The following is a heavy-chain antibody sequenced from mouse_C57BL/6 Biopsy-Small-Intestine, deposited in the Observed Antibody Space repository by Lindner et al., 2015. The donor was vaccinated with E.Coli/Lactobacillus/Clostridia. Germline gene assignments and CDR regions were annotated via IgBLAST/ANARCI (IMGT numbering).Heavy chain of an antibody. J-gene: IGHJ1*03. Sequence: VQLQESGPELVKPGASVKLSCKASGYAFSSSWMNWVKQRPGKGLEWIGRIYPGDGDTNYSGKFKGKATLTADKSFSTAYMQLSSLTSEDSAVYFCARSGYQRYFDVWGTGTTVIVSS. CDR2: IYPGDGDT. D-gene: IGHD2-2*01. V-gene: IGHV1-82*01. CDR1: GYAFSSSW. CDR3: ARSGYQRYFDV.